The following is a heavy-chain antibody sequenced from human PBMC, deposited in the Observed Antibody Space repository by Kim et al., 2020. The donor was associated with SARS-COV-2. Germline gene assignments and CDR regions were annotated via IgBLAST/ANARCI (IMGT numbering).Heavy chain of an antibody. V-gene: IGHV3-74*01. Sequence: AYSVKSRFTIARDNARNTLYLQMNRLRAEDTAVYYCESLSTGYVWGKFEYWGQGTRFSVSS. D-gene: IGHD3-16*01. J-gene: IGHJ4*02. CDR3: ESLSTGYVWGKFEY.